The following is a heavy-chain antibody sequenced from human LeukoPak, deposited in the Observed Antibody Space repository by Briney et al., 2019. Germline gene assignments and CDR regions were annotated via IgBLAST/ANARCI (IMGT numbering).Heavy chain of an antibody. CDR2: INAGNANT. Sequence: ASVKVSCKASGYTFTSYAIHWVRQAPGQRLEWMGWINAGNANTKYSQEFQGRVTITRDTSASTAYMELSSLRSEDMAVYYCARAEYSSGWYGTIDYWGQGTLVTVSS. D-gene: IGHD6-19*01. V-gene: IGHV1-3*03. J-gene: IGHJ4*02. CDR3: ARAEYSSGWYGTIDY. CDR1: GYTFTSYA.